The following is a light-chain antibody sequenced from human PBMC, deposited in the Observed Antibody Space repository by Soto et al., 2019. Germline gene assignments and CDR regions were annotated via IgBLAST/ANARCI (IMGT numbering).Light chain of an antibody. J-gene: IGKJ4*01. CDR1: QSVSSSY. CDR2: GAS. Sequence: EIVLTQSPGTLSLSPGERATLSCRASQSVSSSYLAWYQQKPGQAPRLLIYGASSRATGIPDRFSGSGSGXDXTXXXXRLEPEDFAVYYCQQYGSSLLTFGGGTKVEIK. CDR3: QQYGSSLLT. V-gene: IGKV3-20*01.